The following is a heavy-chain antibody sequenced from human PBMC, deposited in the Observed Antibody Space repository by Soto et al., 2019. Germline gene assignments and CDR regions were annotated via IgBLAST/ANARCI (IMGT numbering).Heavy chain of an antibody. CDR1: GFTFSSYG. Sequence: HLGGSLRLSCAASGFTFSSYGMHWVRQAPGKGLEWVAVIWYDGSNKYYADSVKGRFTISRDNSKNTLYLQMNSLRAEDTAVYYCARDADIVATESPGCFDYWGQGTLVTSPQ. V-gene: IGHV3-33*01. D-gene: IGHD5-12*01. J-gene: IGHJ4*02. CDR2: IWYDGSNK. CDR3: ARDADIVATESPGCFDY.